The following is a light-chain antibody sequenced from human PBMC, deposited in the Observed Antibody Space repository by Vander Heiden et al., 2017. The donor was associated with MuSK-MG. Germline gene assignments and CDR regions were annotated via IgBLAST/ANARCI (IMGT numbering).Light chain of an antibody. CDR2: GAS. CDR3: QQDGTSPYT. J-gene: IGKJ2*01. V-gene: IGKV3-20*01. CDR1: QSVSSTY. Sequence: EIVLTQSPGTLSFSPGERATLSCRASQSVSSTYLAWYQHKPGQAPRLLIYGASTRATGIPDRFSGSGSGTDFTLTITRLEPEDFAVYYCQQDGTSPYTFGQGTNLXIK.